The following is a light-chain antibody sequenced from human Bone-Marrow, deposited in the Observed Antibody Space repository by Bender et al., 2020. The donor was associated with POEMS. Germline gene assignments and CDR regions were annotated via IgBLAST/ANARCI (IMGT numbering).Light chain of an antibody. CDR2: EVS. CDR3: SSYAGSNNAVV. Sequence: QSALTQPASVSGSPGQSITISCTGTSSDIGAYNYVSWYQHHPGKAPRLLIYEVSQRPSGVPDRFSGSKSDNTASLTVSGLQAEDEADYYCSSYAGSNNAVVFGGGTKLTVL. V-gene: IGLV2-8*01. CDR1: SSDIGAYNY. J-gene: IGLJ2*01.